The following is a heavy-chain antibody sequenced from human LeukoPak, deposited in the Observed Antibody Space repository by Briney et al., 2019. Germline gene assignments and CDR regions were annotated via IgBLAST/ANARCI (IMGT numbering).Heavy chain of an antibody. CDR2: ISGSGGST. J-gene: IGHJ5*02. D-gene: IGHD2-2*01. Sequence: PGGSLRLSCAASGFTFSSYAMRWVRQAPGKGLEWVSAISGSGGSTYYADSVKGRFTISRDNSKNTLYLQMNSLRAEDTAVYYCARGRYQLLLDWFDPWGQGTLVTVSS. CDR3: ARGRYQLLLDWFDP. CDR1: GFTFSSYA. V-gene: IGHV3-23*01.